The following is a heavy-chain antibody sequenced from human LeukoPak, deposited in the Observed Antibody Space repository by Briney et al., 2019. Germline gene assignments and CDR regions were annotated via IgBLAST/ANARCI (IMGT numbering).Heavy chain of an antibody. CDR3: AKISHGTTVTRKYFDY. D-gene: IGHD4-17*01. CDR2: ISYDGSNK. V-gene: IGHV3-30*18. J-gene: IGHJ4*02. CDR1: GSTFSSYG. Sequence: PGGSLRLSCAASGSTFSSYGMHWVRQAPGKGLEWVAVISYDGSNKYYADSVKGRFTISRDNSKNTLYLQMNSLRAEDTAVYYCAKISHGTTVTRKYFDYWGQGTLVTVSS.